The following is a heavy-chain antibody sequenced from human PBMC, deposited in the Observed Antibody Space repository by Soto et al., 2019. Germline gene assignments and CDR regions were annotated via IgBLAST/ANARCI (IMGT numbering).Heavy chain of an antibody. J-gene: IGHJ2*01. V-gene: IGHV3-9*01. CDR2: ISWNSGTI. Sequence: EVQLVESGGGLVQSGRSLRLSCVASGFIFDDYAMHWVRQAPGKGLEWVSGISWNSGTIGYTDSVKGRFTITRDNAKNSLYLQMNSLRDEDTALYYCVKDDRGRYFDLWGRGTLVTVSS. CDR1: GFIFDDYA. CDR3: VKDDRGRYFDL.